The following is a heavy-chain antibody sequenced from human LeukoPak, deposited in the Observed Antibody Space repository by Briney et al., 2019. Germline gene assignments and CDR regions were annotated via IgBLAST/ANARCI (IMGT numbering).Heavy chain of an antibody. CDR3: AKGSRSWYLNWFDP. J-gene: IGHJ5*02. V-gene: IGHV3-74*01. CDR1: GFTFSVYW. CDR2: INSDGSSI. D-gene: IGHD6-13*01. Sequence: GGSLRLSCSTSGFTFSVYWMHWVRQAPGKGLVWVSRINSDGSSIGYADSVKGRFTISRDNAKNTLYLQMNSLRAEDTAVYYCAKGSRSWYLNWFDPWGQGTLVTVSS.